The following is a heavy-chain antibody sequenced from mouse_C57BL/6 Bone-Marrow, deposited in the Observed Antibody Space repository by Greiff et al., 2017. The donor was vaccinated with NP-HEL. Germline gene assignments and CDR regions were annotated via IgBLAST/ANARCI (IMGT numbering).Heavy chain of an antibody. D-gene: IGHD2-12*01. CDR1: GFTFSDYG. CDR2: ISNLAYSI. Sequence: EVQLVESGGGLVQPGGSLKLSCAASGFTFSDYGMAWVRQAPRKGPEWVAFISNLAYSIYYADTVKGRFTISRENAKNTLYLEMSSLRSEDTGMYYGARRSNDTSFWDYWGQGTTLTVSS. CDR3: ARRSNDTSFWDY. J-gene: IGHJ2*01. V-gene: IGHV5-15*01.